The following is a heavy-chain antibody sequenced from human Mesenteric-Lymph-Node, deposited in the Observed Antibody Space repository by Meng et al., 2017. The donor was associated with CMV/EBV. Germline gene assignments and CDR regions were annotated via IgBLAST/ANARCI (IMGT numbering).Heavy chain of an antibody. V-gene: IGHV1-69*10. Sequence: SVKVSCKASGGTFSSYAISWVRQAPGQGLEWMGGIIPILGIANYAQKFQGRVTITADKSTSTAYMGLSSLRSEDTAVYYCAKEVTGTTYDYALDVWGQGTTVTVSS. CDR2: IIPILGIA. CDR3: AKEVTGTTYDYALDV. J-gene: IGHJ6*02. D-gene: IGHD1-7*01. CDR1: GGTFSSYA.